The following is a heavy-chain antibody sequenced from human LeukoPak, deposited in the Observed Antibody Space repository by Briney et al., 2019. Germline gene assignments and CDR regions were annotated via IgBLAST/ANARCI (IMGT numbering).Heavy chain of an antibody. Sequence: ASVKVSCKASGYTFTGYYMHRVRQAPGQGLEWMGWINPNSGGTNYAQKFQGRVTMTRDTSISTAYMELSRLRSDDTAVYYCARGCSGGSCYRAWFDPWGQGTLVTVSS. CDR2: INPNSGGT. CDR3: ARGCSGGSCYRAWFDP. V-gene: IGHV1-2*02. J-gene: IGHJ5*02. D-gene: IGHD2-15*01. CDR1: GYTFTGYY.